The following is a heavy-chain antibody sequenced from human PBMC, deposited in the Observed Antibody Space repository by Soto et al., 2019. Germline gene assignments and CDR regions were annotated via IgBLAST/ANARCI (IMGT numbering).Heavy chain of an antibody. Sequence: EVQLVESGGGLVQPGESLRLSCAASGFTFSSYWMHWVRQAPGKGLVWVSRINSDGSSTSYAGSVKGRFTISRDNPKTTLYLQMKSLRAEDTAVYYCVRTSLVVAAATRADYWGQGTLVTVSS. CDR1: GFTFSSYW. CDR2: INSDGSST. V-gene: IGHV3-74*01. CDR3: VRTSLVVAAATRADY. D-gene: IGHD2-15*01. J-gene: IGHJ4*02.